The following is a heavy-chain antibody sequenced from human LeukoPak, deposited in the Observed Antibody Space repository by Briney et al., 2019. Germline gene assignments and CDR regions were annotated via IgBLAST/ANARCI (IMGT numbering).Heavy chain of an antibody. V-gene: IGHV3-21*01. CDR3: ARTRRDGYNPVDY. CDR1: GFTFSSYS. Sequence: GGSLRLSCAASGFTFSSYSVNWVRQAPGKGLEWVSSISSSSSYIYYADSVKGRFTISRDNAKNSLYLQMNSLRAEDTAVYYCARTRRDGYNPVDYWGQGTLVTVSS. J-gene: IGHJ4*02. D-gene: IGHD5-24*01. CDR2: ISSSSSYI.